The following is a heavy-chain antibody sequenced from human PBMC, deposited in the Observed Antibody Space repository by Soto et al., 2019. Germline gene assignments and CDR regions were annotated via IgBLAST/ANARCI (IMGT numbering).Heavy chain of an antibody. Sequence: ASVKVSCKASGYTFTSYGISWVRQAPGQGLEWMGWISAYNGNTNYAQKLQGRVAMTTDTSTSTAYMELRSLRSDDTAVYYCARADCSSTSCYVDWFDPWGQGTLVTVSS. J-gene: IGHJ5*02. CDR1: GYTFTSYG. D-gene: IGHD2-2*01. CDR3: ARADCSSTSCYVDWFDP. CDR2: ISAYNGNT. V-gene: IGHV1-18*01.